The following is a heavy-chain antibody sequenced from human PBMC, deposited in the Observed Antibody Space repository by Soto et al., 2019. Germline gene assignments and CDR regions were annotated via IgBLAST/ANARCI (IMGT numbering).Heavy chain of an antibody. V-gene: IGHV3-11*01. D-gene: IGHD6-6*01. J-gene: IGHJ6*02. CDR3: ARDLGLFLEYSSSPLSSYSMDV. Sequence: QVQLVESGGGLVKPGGSLRLSCAASGFTFSDYYMNWIRQAPGKGLEWVSYITSSGRTTYYADSVKGRFTISRDNAKNSLYLQMNSLRAEDKAVYYCARDLGLFLEYSSSPLSSYSMDVWGQGTTVTVSS. CDR2: ITSSGRTT. CDR1: GFTFSDYY.